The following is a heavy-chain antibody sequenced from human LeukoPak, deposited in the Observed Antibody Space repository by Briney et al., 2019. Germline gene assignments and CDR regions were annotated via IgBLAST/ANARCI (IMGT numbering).Heavy chain of an antibody. Sequence: ASVKVSCKASGYTFTGYYMHWVRQAPGQGLEWMGWINPNSGGTNYAQKFQGWVTMTRDTSISTAYMELSRLRSDDTAVYYCARDVGVAARSLGYWGQGTLITVSS. J-gene: IGHJ4*02. CDR2: INPNSGGT. D-gene: IGHD6-6*01. V-gene: IGHV1-2*04. CDR1: GYTFTGYY. CDR3: ARDVGVAARSLGY.